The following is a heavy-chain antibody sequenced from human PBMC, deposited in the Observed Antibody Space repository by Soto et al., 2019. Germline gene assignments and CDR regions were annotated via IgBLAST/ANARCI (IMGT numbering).Heavy chain of an antibody. CDR1: GYSISSSNW. V-gene: IGHV4-28*01. D-gene: IGHD3-10*01. CDR2: IYYSGST. CDR3: AGNRGYYFDY. J-gene: IGHJ4*02. Sequence: QVQLQESGPGLVKPSDTLSLTCAVSGYSISSSNWWGWIRQPPGKGLEWIGYIYYSGSTYYNPSLKSRVPMSVDTAKHQWSLRLSSVTAVDTAVYYCAGNRGYYFDYWGQGTLVTVSS.